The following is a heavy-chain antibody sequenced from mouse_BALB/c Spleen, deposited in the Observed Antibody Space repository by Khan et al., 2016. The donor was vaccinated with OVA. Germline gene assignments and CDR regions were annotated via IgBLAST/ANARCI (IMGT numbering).Heavy chain of an antibody. D-gene: IGHD1-1*01. V-gene: IGHV1S41*01. CDR3: ERSTKYGSGRYAMAY. CDR1: GYTFTSYW. CDR2: IAHGSGST. Sequence: DLVKPWPSVTLTCKASGYTFTSYWFNWIKQRPGQGLLCIGRIAHGSGSTYYRAMFKGTATLPVDTSSRTAFLQLSSLSSEDSADYFCERSTKYGSGRYAMAYWGQGTSVTVSS. J-gene: IGHJ4*01.